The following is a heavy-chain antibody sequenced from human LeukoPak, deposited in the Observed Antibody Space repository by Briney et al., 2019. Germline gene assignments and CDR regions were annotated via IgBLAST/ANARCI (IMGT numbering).Heavy chain of an antibody. J-gene: IGHJ6*02. CDR2: INQDGSEE. V-gene: IGHV3-7*01. D-gene: IGHD1-26*01. Sequence: GGSLRLSCEASGFIFKNFYMTWVRQAPGTGLEWVATINQDGSEEYYVDSAKGRFTMSRDNAKNSVFLQMDSLRAEETAVYYCARSVGAGNNYFYNGMDVWGQGTTVTVSS. CDR1: GFIFKNFY. CDR3: ARSVGAGNNYFYNGMDV.